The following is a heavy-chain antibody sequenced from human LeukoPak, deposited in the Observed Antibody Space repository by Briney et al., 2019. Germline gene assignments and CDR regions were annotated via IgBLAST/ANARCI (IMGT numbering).Heavy chain of an antibody. CDR1: GFTFSSYS. CDR2: IKQDGSEK. D-gene: IGHD3-3*01. V-gene: IGHV3-7*01. Sequence: GGSLRLSCAASGFTFSSYSMNWVRQAPGKGLEWVANIKQDGSEKYYVDSVKGRFTISRDNAKNSLYLQMNSLRAEDTAVYYCARYRYDFWSGYPPPGYFDYWGQGTLVTVSS. CDR3: ARYRYDFWSGYPPPGYFDY. J-gene: IGHJ4*02.